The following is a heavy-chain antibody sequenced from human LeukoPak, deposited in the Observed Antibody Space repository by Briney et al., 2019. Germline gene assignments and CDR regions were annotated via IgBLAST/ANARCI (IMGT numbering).Heavy chain of an antibody. J-gene: IGHJ4*02. V-gene: IGHV1-24*01. CDR3: ARAPSGFTYGPGDH. D-gene: IGHD5-18*01. CDR2: FDPEDGDA. Sequence: ASVKVSCKVSGYTLTELSMHWVRQAPGKGLEWMGGFDPEDGDANYAQQLQGRVTMTTDTSTITAYMELRSLRSDDTAVYYCARAPSGFTYGPGDHWGQGTLVTASS. CDR1: GYTLTELS.